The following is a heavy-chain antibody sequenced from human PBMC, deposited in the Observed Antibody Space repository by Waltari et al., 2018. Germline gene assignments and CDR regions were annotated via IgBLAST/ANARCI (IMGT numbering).Heavy chain of an antibody. CDR2: IYYSGAT. CDR3: AGGSGYYYDSTFDY. CDR1: GGSINNYY. D-gene: IGHD3-22*01. V-gene: IGHV4-59*01. Sequence: QVQLQESGPGLLRPSETLSLTCTVSGGSINNYYWSWIRQPPGKGLEWIGYIYYSGATTYSPSLKSRVTISLDTSKSQFSLKLSSVTAADTGVYYCAGGSGYYYDSTFDYWGQGTLVTVSS. J-gene: IGHJ4*02.